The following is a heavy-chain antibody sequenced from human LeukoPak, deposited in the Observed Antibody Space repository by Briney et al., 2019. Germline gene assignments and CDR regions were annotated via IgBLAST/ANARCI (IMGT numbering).Heavy chain of an antibody. V-gene: IGHV3-7*01. CDR1: GFTFSSYW. J-gene: IGHJ6*03. Sequence: GGSLRLSCAASGFTFSSYWMSWVRQAPGKGLEWVANLKQDGSDKYYVDSVKGRLTISRDNAKNSLYLQMNSLRAEDTAVYYCAAGGSGGTVTSKYMDVWGKGTTVTVSS. D-gene: IGHD4-11*01. CDR3: AAGGSGGTVTSKYMDV. CDR2: LKQDGSDK.